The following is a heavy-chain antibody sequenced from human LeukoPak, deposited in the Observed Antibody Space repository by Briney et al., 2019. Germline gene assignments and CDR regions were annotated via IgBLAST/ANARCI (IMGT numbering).Heavy chain of an antibody. D-gene: IGHD3-16*01. Sequence: SETLSLTCTVSGASVNSFYWNWIRQSPGKGLEWIGYIYYSGSPNYNPSLKSRVTMSIDTSKNQFSLKLNSVTAADTAVYFCARGRDLGQDYWGQGTLVTVSS. J-gene: IGHJ4*02. V-gene: IGHV4-59*02. CDR3: ARGRDLGQDY. CDR2: IYYSGSP. CDR1: GASVNSFY.